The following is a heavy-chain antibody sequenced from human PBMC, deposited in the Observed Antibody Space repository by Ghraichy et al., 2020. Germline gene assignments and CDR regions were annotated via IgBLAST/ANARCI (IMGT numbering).Heavy chain of an antibody. CDR2: IYYSGST. CDR3: ARDPIVVVPAAIGFDP. J-gene: IGHJ5*02. CDR1: GGSISSGDYY. V-gene: IGHV4-30-4*01. D-gene: IGHD2-2*01. Sequence: SETLSLTCTVSGGSISSGDYYWSWIRQPPGKGREWIGYIYYSGSTYYNPSLKSRVTISVDTSKNQFSLMLSSVTAADTAVYYCARDPIVVVPAAIGFDPWGQGPLITVSS.